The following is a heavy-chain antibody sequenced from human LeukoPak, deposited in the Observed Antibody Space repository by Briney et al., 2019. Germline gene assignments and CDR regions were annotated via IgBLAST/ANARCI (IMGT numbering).Heavy chain of an antibody. CDR1: GGTFSSYA. V-gene: IGHV1-69*13. J-gene: IGHJ4*02. CDR2: IIPIFGTA. D-gene: IGHD3-10*01. CDR3: ARAYGSGSYYQDY. Sequence: ASVKVSCKASGGTFSSYAISWVRQAPGQGLEWMGGIIPIFGTANYAQKFQGRVTITADESTGTAYMELSSLRSEDTAVYYCARAYGSGSYYQDYWGQGTLVTVSS.